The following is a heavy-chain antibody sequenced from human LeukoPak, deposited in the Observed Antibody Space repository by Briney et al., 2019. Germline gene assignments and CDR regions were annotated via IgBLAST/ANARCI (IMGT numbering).Heavy chain of an antibody. D-gene: IGHD6-13*01. CDR2: IYHSGST. V-gene: IGHV4-38-2*02. Sequence: SETLSLTCTVSGYSISSGYYWGWIRQPPGKGLEWIGSIYHSGSTYYNPSLKSRVTISVDTSKNQFSLKLSSVTAADTAVYYCARLRTYSSSWSRFDPWGQGTLVTVSS. CDR3: ARLRTYSSSWSRFDP. J-gene: IGHJ5*02. CDR1: GYSISSGYY.